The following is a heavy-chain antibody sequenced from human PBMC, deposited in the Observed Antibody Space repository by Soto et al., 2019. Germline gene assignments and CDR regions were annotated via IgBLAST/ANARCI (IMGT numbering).Heavy chain of an antibody. Sequence: SETLSLTCTVSRGSISGYYWSWIRQPPGKGLEWIGYIYYSGSTNYNPSLKSRVTISVDTSKNQFSLKLSSVTAADTAVYYCARHEWYYYDSSGYYYLYWGQGTLVTVSS. CDR2: IYYSGST. V-gene: IGHV4-59*08. J-gene: IGHJ4*02. D-gene: IGHD3-22*01. CDR1: RGSISGYY. CDR3: ARHEWYYYDSSGYYYLY.